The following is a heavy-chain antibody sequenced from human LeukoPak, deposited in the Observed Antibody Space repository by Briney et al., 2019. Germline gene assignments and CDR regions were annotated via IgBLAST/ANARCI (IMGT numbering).Heavy chain of an antibody. CDR1: GFTFSSYG. CDR2: ISYDGSNK. D-gene: IGHD6-13*01. V-gene: IGHV3-30*18. CDR3: AKVFGRRYSSSNGLGN. Sequence: PGGSLRLSCAASGFTFSSYGMRWVRQAPGKGLEWVAVISYDGSNKYYADSVKGRFTISRDNSKNTLYLQMNSLRAEDTAVYYCAKVFGRRYSSSNGLGNWGQGTLVTVSS. J-gene: IGHJ4*02.